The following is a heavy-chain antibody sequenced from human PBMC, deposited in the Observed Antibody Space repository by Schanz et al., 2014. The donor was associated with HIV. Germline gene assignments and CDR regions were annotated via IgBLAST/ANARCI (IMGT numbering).Heavy chain of an antibody. CDR2: IIHIFGTA. J-gene: IGHJ3*02. V-gene: IGHV1-69*12. CDR3: ASPAESERGPGDAFDI. CDR1: GGTFTSYA. D-gene: IGHD1-1*01. Sequence: QVPLVQSGAEVKKPGSSVMVSCKTSGGTFTSYAISWVRQAPGQGLEWMGGIIHIFGTANYAPRFQGRLTMTADVSTNTASMELSSLRPEDTAVYDCASPAESERGPGDAFDIWGQGTLVTVSS.